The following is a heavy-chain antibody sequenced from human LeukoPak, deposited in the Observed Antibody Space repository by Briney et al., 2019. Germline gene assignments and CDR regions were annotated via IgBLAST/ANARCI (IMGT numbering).Heavy chain of an antibody. Sequence: GGSLRLSCAASGFTFFTYGMHWVRQAPGKGLEWVAVISHDGSNQQYADSVKGRFTISRDSSKNTLYLQMNSLRAEDTAVYYCARDRPGGNAESLLAYWGLGTLVTVSS. D-gene: IGHD4-23*01. CDR2: ISHDGSNQ. CDR1: GFTFFTYG. V-gene: IGHV3-30*03. J-gene: IGHJ4*02. CDR3: ARDRPGGNAESLLAY.